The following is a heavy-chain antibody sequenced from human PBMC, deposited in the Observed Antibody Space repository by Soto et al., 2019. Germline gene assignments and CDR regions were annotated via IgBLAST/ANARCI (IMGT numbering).Heavy chain of an antibody. CDR2: IIPIFGTA. J-gene: IGHJ4*02. CDR1: GGTFSSYA. Sequence: GASVKVSCKASGGTFSSYAIDWVRQAPGQGLEWMGGIIPIFGTANYAQKFQGRVTITADESTSTAYMELRSLRSEDTAVYYCARGVHYDSSGYYYFHWGQGTLVTVSS. D-gene: IGHD3-22*01. CDR3: ARGVHYDSSGYYYFH. V-gene: IGHV1-69*13.